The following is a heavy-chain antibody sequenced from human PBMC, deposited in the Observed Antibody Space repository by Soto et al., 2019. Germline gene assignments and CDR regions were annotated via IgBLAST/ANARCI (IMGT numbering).Heavy chain of an antibody. D-gene: IGHD3-3*01. V-gene: IGHV1-69*01. CDR2: IIPIFGTA. CDR1: GGTFSSYA. Sequence: QVQLVQSGAEVKKPGSSVKVSCKASGGTFSSYAISWVRQAPGQGLEWMGGIIPIFGTANYAQKFQGRVTITAAESTSTAYMELSSLRSEDTAVYYCAIGDFWSGYANYGMDVWGQGTTVTVSS. J-gene: IGHJ6*02. CDR3: AIGDFWSGYANYGMDV.